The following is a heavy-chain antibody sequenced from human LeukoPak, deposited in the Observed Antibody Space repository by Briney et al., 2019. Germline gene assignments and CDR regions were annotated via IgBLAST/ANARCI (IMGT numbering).Heavy chain of an antibody. CDR2: ISSSSSTI. CDR3: ARVADYYDSSGYENWFDP. Sequence: GGSLRLSCAAPGLTFSGYWRTWGRQAPGKGLEGVSYISSSSSTIYYADSVKGRFTISRDNAKNSLYLQMNSLRAEDTAVYYCARVADYYDSSGYENWFDPWGQGTLVTVSS. J-gene: IGHJ5*02. V-gene: IGHV3-48*04. D-gene: IGHD3-22*01. CDR1: GLTFSGYW.